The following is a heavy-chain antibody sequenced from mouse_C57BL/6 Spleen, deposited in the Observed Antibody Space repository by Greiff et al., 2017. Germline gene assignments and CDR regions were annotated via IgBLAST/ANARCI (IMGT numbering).Heavy chain of an antibody. CDR3: TRLCFDY. J-gene: IGHJ2*01. CDR2: IDPETGGT. Sequence: QFQLQQSGAELVRPGASVTLSCKASGYTFTDYEMHWVKQTPVHGLEWIGAIDPETGGTAYNQKFKGKAILTADTSSSTAYMELRSLTSEDSAVYYCTRLCFDYWGQGTTLTVSS. CDR1: GYTFTDYE. V-gene: IGHV1-15*01.